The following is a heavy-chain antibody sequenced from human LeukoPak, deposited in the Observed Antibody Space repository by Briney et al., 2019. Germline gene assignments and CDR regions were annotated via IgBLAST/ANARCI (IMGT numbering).Heavy chain of an antibody. CDR1: GYTFTSYG. D-gene: IGHD3-22*01. CDR3: ARAIPAHSGDYPLNDY. V-gene: IGHV1-18*01. CDR2: INTYNGNT. Sequence: ASVKVSCKASGYTFTSYGIGWVRQAPGQGLEWMGWINTYNGNTNYAQKLQGRVTMTTDTSTSTAYMELRSLRSDDTAVYYCARAIPAHSGDYPLNDYWGQGTLVTVSS. J-gene: IGHJ4*02.